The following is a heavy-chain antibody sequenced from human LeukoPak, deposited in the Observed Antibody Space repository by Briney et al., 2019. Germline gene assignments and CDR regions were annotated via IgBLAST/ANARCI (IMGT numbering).Heavy chain of an antibody. CDR1: GFTVSSNY. CDR3: ARDAKRYFDGVSPDY. D-gene: IGHD3-9*01. Sequence: GGSLRLSCAASGFTVSSNYMSWVRQAPGKGLEWVSVIYSGGSTYYADSVKGRFTISRDNSKNTLYLQINSLRAEDTAVYYCARDAKRYFDGVSPDYWGQGTLVTVSS. V-gene: IGHV3-66*01. CDR2: IYSGGST. J-gene: IGHJ4*02.